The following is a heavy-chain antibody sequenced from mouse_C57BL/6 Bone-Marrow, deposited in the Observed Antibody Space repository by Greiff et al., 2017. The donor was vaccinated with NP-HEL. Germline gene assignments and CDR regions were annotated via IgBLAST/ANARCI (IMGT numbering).Heavy chain of an antibody. CDR1: GYTFTSYW. Sequence: QVQLQQPGAELVKPGASVKLSCKASGYTFTSYWMHWVKQRPGQGLEWIGMIHPNSGSTNYNEKFKSKATLTVDKSSSTAYMQLSSLTSEDSAVYYCASLYDGYYTYYAMDYWGQGTSVTVSS. J-gene: IGHJ4*01. CDR3: ASLYDGYYTYYAMDY. D-gene: IGHD2-3*01. V-gene: IGHV1-64*01. CDR2: IHPNSGST.